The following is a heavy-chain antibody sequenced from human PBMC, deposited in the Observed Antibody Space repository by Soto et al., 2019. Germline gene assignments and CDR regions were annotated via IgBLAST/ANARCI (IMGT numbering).Heavy chain of an antibody. D-gene: IGHD3-10*01. CDR2: IYYSGST. Sequence: TSETLSLTCTVSGGSISSSSYYWGWIRQPPGKGLEWIGSIYYSGSTYYNPSLKSRVTIFVDTSKNQFSLKLSSVTAADTAVYYCSSRVTDAPTWGQGTLVTVSS. J-gene: IGHJ5*02. V-gene: IGHV4-39*07. CDR1: GGSISSSSYY. CDR3: SSRVTDAPT.